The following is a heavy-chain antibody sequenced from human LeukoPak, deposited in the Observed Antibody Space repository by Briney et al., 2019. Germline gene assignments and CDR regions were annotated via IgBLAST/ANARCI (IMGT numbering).Heavy chain of an antibody. Sequence: GGSLRLSCAASGFTFSSYSMNWVRQAPGKGLEWVSVIYSGGSTYYADSVKGRFTISRDNSKNTLYLQMNSLRAEDTAVYYCARDYLPKGLDIWGQGTMVSVPS. CDR2: IYSGGST. V-gene: IGHV3-66*02. D-gene: IGHD3-16*01. CDR3: ARDYLPKGLDI. CDR1: GFTFSSYS. J-gene: IGHJ3*02.